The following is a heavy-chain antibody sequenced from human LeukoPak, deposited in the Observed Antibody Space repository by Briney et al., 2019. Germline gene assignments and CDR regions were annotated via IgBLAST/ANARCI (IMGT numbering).Heavy chain of an antibody. Sequence: GGSLRLSCAASEFTFSSYAMHWVRQAPGKGLEWVAVISYDGSNKYYADSVKGRFTISRDNSKNTLYLQMNSLRAEDTAVYYCARDRYSYGPPDYWGQGTLVTVSS. J-gene: IGHJ4*02. CDR1: EFTFSSYA. D-gene: IGHD5-18*01. CDR3: ARDRYSYGPPDY. CDR2: ISYDGSNK. V-gene: IGHV3-30*04.